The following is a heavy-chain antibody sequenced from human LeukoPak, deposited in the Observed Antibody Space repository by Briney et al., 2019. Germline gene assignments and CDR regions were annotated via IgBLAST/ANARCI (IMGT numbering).Heavy chain of an antibody. Sequence: GESLKISCQTSGYSFTSYWIGWVRQMPGKGLEWMGFIYPGDSDTRYSPSFQGQVTISAGKSISSAYLQWSSLKASDTGIYYCARHSRVSGLTGYWGQGTLVTVSS. D-gene: IGHD2-15*01. CDR2: IYPGDSDT. CDR3: ARHSRVSGLTGY. CDR1: GYSFTSYW. V-gene: IGHV5-51*01. J-gene: IGHJ4*02.